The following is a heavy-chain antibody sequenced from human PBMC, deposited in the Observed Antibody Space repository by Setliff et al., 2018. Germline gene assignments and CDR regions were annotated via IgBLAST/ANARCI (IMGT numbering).Heavy chain of an antibody. CDR2: ISGYNGYT. CDR1: GYTFSKYG. J-gene: IGHJ3*01. Sequence: GASVKVSCKAFGYTFSKYGTSWVRQAPGQGLECMGWISGYNGYTVYAKKLQGRVTLTTDTSAGTAYMELRSLTFDDTAVYYCARDWFCSGGDCSDVFDFWGQGTMVTVS. V-gene: IGHV1-18*01. D-gene: IGHD2-21*02. CDR3: ARDWFCSGGDCSDVFDF.